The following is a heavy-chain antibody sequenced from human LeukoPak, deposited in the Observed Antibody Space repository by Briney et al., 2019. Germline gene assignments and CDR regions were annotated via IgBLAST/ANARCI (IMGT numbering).Heavy chain of an antibody. V-gene: IGHV4-39*01. J-gene: IGHJ4*02. Sequence: PSETLSLTCAVSGGSISSSNWWSWVRQPPGKGLEWIGSIYYSGSTYYNPSLKSRVTISVDTSKNQFSLKLSSVTAADTAVYYCARRLHSIGWGLDYWGQGTLVTVSS. CDR2: IYYSGST. CDR1: GGSISSSNW. D-gene: IGHD6-19*01. CDR3: ARRLHSIGWGLDY.